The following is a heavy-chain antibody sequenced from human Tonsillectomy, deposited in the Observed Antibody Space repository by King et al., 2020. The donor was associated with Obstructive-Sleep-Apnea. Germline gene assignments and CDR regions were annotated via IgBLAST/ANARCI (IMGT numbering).Heavy chain of an antibody. Sequence: QLQESGPGLVKPSQTLSLTCSVSGVTISSGDYYWTWIRQPPGKGLEWIGNIYYSGNTYYNPSLKSRVTISIDTSQSQFSLKLTSVTAADTAVYYCAREPYCIGGRCYHQYYGLDVWGQGTAVTVSS. CDR1: GVTISSGDYY. CDR3: AREPYCIGGRCYHQYYGLDV. CDR2: IYYSGNT. V-gene: IGHV4-30-4*01. J-gene: IGHJ6*02. D-gene: IGHD2-15*01.